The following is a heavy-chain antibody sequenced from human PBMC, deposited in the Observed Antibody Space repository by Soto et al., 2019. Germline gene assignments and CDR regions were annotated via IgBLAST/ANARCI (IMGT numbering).Heavy chain of an antibody. CDR3: ARQRLDTRWFDP. CDR2: IYPGDSDT. V-gene: IGHV5-51*01. CDR1: GNSFTSYW. Sequence: RXDSLKVSCKCSGNSFTSYWIGLVLQMPGKGLEWMGIIYPGDSDTRYSPSFQGQVTISADKSISTAYLQWSSLKASDTAMYYCARQRLDTRWFDPWGQGTLVTVSS. D-gene: IGHD2-2*01. J-gene: IGHJ5*02.